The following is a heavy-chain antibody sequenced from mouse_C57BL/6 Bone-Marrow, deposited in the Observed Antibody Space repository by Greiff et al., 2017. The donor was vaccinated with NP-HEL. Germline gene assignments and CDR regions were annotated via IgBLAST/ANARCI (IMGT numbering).Heavy chain of an antibody. CDR1: GYTFTDYY. CDR2: IYPGSGNT. J-gene: IGHJ3*01. CDR3: AREGYPWFAY. D-gene: IGHD2-2*01. Sequence: VQLVESGAELVRPGASVKLSCKASGYTFTDYYINWVKQRPGQGLEWIARIYPGSGNTYYNEKFKGKATLTAEKSSSTAYMQLSSLTSEDSAVYFCAREGYPWFAYWGQGTLVTVSA. V-gene: IGHV1-76*01.